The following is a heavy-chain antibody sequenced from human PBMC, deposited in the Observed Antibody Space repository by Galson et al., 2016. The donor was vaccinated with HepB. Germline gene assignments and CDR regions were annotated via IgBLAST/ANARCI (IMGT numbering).Heavy chain of an antibody. J-gene: IGHJ4*02. CDR2: INPNSGGT. D-gene: IGHD3-10*01. CDR3: ARVYYYGSRGYFDY. CDR1: GYILTNYY. V-gene: IGHV1-2*02. Sequence: SVKVSCKASGYILTNYYLHWVRQAPGQGLEWMGWINPNSGGTDYAQKFQGRVTMTRDTSISTAYMELTSLRSDDTAIYYCARVYYYGSRGYFDYWGQGTLLTVSS.